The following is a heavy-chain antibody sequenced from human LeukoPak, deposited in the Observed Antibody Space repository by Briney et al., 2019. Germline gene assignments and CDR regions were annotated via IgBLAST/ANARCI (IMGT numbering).Heavy chain of an antibody. CDR3: ASTNPRHYYYYYMDV. Sequence: SETLSLTCAVYGGSFSGYYWSWIRQPPGKGLEWIGEINHSGSTNYNPSLKSRVTISVDTSKNQFSLKLSSVTAADTAVYYCASTNPRHYYYYYMDVWGKGTTVTISS. CDR2: INHSGST. CDR1: GGSFSGYY. J-gene: IGHJ6*03. D-gene: IGHD2-8*01. V-gene: IGHV4-34*01.